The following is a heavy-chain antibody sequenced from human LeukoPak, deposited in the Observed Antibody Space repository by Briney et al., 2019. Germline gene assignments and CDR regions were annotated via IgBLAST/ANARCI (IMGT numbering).Heavy chain of an antibody. J-gene: IGHJ4*03. Sequence: GGSLRLSCTASGFTFNDYWMTWLRQAPGKGLEWLSSISSSSTYIYYSDSVKGRFIISRDDAQDSVYLEMNSLRVEDTAIYYCARVPESTWTSLDYFDYWGQGTLVAVSS. CDR3: ARVPESTWTSLDYFDY. CDR2: ISSSSTYI. D-gene: IGHD2-2*01. V-gene: IGHV3-21*01. CDR1: GFTFNDYW.